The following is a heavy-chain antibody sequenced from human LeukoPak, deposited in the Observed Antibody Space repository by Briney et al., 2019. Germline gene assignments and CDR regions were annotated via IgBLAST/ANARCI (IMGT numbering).Heavy chain of an antibody. Sequence: SVKVSCKASGGTFSNYAISWVRQAPGQGLEWMGGIITNYGTTNYAQKYQGRVTITADESTTTLYMELSSLRSEDTAVYYCARPRTYYDFWRGYPPFDYWGQGTLVTVSS. J-gene: IGHJ4*02. V-gene: IGHV1-69*13. CDR1: GGTFSNYA. CDR2: IITNYGTT. D-gene: IGHD3-3*01. CDR3: ARPRTYYDFWRGYPPFDY.